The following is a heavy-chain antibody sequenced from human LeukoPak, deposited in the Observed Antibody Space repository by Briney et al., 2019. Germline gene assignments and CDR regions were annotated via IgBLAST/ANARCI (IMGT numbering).Heavy chain of an antibody. CDR1: GITFSRYW. V-gene: IGHV3-21*01. D-gene: IGHD3-22*01. J-gene: IGHJ6*02. Sequence: GGSLRLSCAASGITFSRYWMNWVRQAPGKGLEWVSSISSSSSYIYYADSVKGRFTISRDNAKNSLYLQMNSLRAEDTAVYYCARDFHYYDSSGPNNYGMDVWGQGTTVTVSS. CDR3: ARDFHYYDSSGPNNYGMDV. CDR2: ISSSSSYI.